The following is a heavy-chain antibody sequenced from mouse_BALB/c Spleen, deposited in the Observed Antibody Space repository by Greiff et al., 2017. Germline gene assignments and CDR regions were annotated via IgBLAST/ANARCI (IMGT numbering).Heavy chain of an antibody. Sequence: EVQLVESGGGLVKPGGSLKLSCAASGFTFSSYTMSWVRQTPGKRLEWVATISSGGSYTYYPDSVKGRFTISRDNAKNTLYLQMSSLKSEDTAMYYLTRDRDYFDYWGQGTTLTVSS. CDR2: ISSGGSYT. CDR3: TRDRDYFDY. J-gene: IGHJ2*01. V-gene: IGHV5-6-4*01. CDR1: GFTFSSYT.